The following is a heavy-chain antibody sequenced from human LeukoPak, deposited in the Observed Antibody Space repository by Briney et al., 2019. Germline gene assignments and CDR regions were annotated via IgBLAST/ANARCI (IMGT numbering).Heavy chain of an antibody. CDR2: IYSGGST. D-gene: IGHD3-22*01. CDR1: GFTVSSNY. Sequence: GGSLRLSCAASGFTVSSNYMSWVRQAPGKGLEWVSVIYSGGSTYYADSVKGRFTISRDNSKNTLYLQMNSVRAEDTAVYYCARGWDSSRYFLQRDAFDIWGQGTMVTVSS. CDR3: ARGWDSSRYFLQRDAFDI. J-gene: IGHJ3*02. V-gene: IGHV3-66*01.